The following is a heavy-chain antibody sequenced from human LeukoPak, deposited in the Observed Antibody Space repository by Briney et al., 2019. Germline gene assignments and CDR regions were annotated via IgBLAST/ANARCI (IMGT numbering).Heavy chain of an antibody. J-gene: IGHJ4*02. D-gene: IGHD2-21*01. V-gene: IGHV3-48*02. CDR1: GFTFSSYS. Sequence: GGSLRLSCAASGFTFSSYSMNWAREAPGKGLEWVSYISSSSSTIYYADSVKGRFTISRDNAKNSLYLQMNSLRDEDTAVYYCARATFESGLYFDYWGQGTLVTVSS. CDR2: ISSSSSTI. CDR3: ARATFESGLYFDY.